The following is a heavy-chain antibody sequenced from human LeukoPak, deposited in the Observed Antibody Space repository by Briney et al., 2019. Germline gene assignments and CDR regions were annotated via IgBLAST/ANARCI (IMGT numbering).Heavy chain of an antibody. J-gene: IGHJ4*02. CDR1: GYTFTGYY. V-gene: IGHV1-2*02. D-gene: IGHD6-6*01. CDR2: INPNSGGT. Sequence: ASVKVSCKASGYTFTGYYMHWVRQAPGQGLEWMGWINPNSGGTNCAQKFQGRVTMTRDTSISTAYMELSRLRSDDTAVYYCATGPSDLGSSSQYWGQGTLVTVSS. CDR3: ATGPSDLGSSSQY.